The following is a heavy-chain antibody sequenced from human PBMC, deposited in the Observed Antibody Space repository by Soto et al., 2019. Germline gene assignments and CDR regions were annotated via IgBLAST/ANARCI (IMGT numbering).Heavy chain of an antibody. V-gene: IGHV1-46*01. Sequence: QVQLVQSGAEVKKPGASVKVSCKASGYTFTSYYIHWVRQAPGGGLEWLGIINPSGGSTTYRQKFQGRVTMTKDTAKSTVYMELRSLTSEDTAEYYCVRGHYYDSSGQGGYWGQGTAVTVSS. CDR1: GYTFTSYY. D-gene: IGHD3-22*01. J-gene: IGHJ4*02. CDR3: VRGHYYDSSGQGGY. CDR2: INPSGGST.